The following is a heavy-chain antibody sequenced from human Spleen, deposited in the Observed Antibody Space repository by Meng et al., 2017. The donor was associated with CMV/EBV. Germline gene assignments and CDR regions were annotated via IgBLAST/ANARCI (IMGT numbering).Heavy chain of an antibody. CDR1: GGSFSGYY. CDR3: ARGGYGDYRTMEV. V-gene: IGHV4-34*01. CDR2: INHSGST. J-gene: IGHJ6*02. D-gene: IGHD4-17*01. Sequence: SETLSLTCAVYGGSFSGYYWNWIRQPPGKGLEWIGEINHSGSTNYNPSLKSRVTISVDTSKNQFSLKLTSVTAADTAMYYCARGGYGDYRTMEVWGQGTTVTVSS.